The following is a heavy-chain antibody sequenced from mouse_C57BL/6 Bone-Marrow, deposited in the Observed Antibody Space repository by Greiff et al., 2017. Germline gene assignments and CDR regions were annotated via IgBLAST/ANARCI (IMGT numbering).Heavy chain of an antibody. CDR1: GYSFTDYN. J-gene: IGHJ2*01. Sequence: VQLQQSGPELVKPGASVKISCKASGYSFTDYNMNWVKQSNGKSLEWIGVINPNYGTTSYNQKFKGKATLTVDQSSSTAYMQLNSLTSEDSAVXYCARGITTVVAYYFDYWGQGTTLTVAS. V-gene: IGHV1-39*01. D-gene: IGHD1-1*01. CDR2: INPNYGTT. CDR3: ARGITTVVAYYFDY.